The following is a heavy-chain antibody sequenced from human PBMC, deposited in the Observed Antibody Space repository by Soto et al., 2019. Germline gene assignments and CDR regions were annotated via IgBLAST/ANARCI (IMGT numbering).Heavy chain of an antibody. D-gene: IGHD3-3*01. V-gene: IGHV4-4*02. J-gene: IGHJ6*02. CDR3: ARTSLTIFGPSKDYYGMGV. CDR2: IHDSGST. CDR1: GGSIGSSNW. Sequence: SETLSLTCAVSGGSIGSSNWWSWVRQSPGKGLEWIGEIHDSGSTNYSPSLKSRVTISLDKSKNQFSLNLASVSAEDTAVYYCARTSLTIFGPSKDYYGMGVWGLGTTVTVSS.